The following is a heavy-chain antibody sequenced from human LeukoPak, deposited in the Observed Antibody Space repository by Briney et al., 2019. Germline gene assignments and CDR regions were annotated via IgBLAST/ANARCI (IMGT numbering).Heavy chain of an antibody. J-gene: IGHJ5*02. Sequence: GASVKVSCKASGYTFTSYGISWVRQAPGQGLEWMGWISAYNGNTNYAQKLQGRVTMTTDTSTSTAYMELRSLRSDDTAVYYCARALRYRQRGSWFDPWGQGTLVTVSS. D-gene: IGHD6-25*01. CDR2: ISAYNGNT. CDR1: GYTFTSYG. V-gene: IGHV1-18*01. CDR3: ARALRYRQRGSWFDP.